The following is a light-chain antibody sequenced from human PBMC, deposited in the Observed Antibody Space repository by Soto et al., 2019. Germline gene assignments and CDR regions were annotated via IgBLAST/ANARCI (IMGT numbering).Light chain of an antibody. J-gene: IGKJ1*01. Sequence: DIVMTQSPLALSVTPGEPASISCRSSQSLLFRNGYHDLDWYLQKPGQSPQLLISLGSNRASGVSDRFSGSGSGTDFTLKISRVEAEDVGVYFCMQALQTPRTFGQGTKVEIK. V-gene: IGKV2-28*01. CDR1: QSLLFRNGYHD. CDR3: MQALQTPRT. CDR2: LGS.